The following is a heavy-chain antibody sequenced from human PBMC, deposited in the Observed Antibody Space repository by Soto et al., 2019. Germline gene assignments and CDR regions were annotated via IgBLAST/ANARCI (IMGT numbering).Heavy chain of an antibody. J-gene: IGHJ6*02. CDR1: GGSISSYY. CDR3: ARDPYGMDV. V-gene: IGHV4-59*01. CDR2: IYYSGST. Sequence: SETLSLTCTVSGGSISSYYWSWIRQPPGKGLEWIGYIYYSGSTNYNPSLKSRVTISVDTSKNQFSLKLSSVTAADTAVYYCARDPYGMDVWGQGTTVTVS.